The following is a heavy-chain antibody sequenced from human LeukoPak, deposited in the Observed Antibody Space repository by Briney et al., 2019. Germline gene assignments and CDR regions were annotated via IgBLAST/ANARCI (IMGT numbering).Heavy chain of an antibody. D-gene: IGHD3-10*01. CDR1: GYTFTSYG. V-gene: IGHV1-18*01. Sequence: GASVKVSCKASGYTFTSYGISWVRQAPGQGLEWMGWISAYSGNTNYAQKFQGRVTMTTDTSTSTAYMELRSLRSDDTAVYYCASLYGSGSYVGIAAWGEGTLVTVYS. J-gene: IGHJ5*02. CDR3: ASLYGSGSYVGIAA. CDR2: ISAYSGNT.